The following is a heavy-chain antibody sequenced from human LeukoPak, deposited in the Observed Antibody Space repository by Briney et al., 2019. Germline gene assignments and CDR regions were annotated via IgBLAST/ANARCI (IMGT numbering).Heavy chain of an antibody. Sequence: GRSLRLSCAASGFTFSSYGMHWVRQAPGKGLEWVAAIWYDGSNKYYADSVKGRFTISRDNSKNTLYLQMNSLRAEDTAVYYCARDLEPIAIFGVVIDYWGQGTLVTVSS. D-gene: IGHD3-3*01. CDR1: GFTFSSYG. V-gene: IGHV3-33*01. CDR3: ARDLEPIAIFGVVIDY. CDR2: IWYDGSNK. J-gene: IGHJ4*02.